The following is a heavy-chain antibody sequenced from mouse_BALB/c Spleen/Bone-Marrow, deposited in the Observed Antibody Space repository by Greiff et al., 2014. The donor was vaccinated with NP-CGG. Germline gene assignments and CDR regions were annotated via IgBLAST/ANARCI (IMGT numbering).Heavy chain of an antibody. D-gene: IGHD1-1*01. J-gene: IGHJ4*01. CDR2: IYPGNSDT. Sequence: EVQLQQSGTVLARPGASVKMSCKASGYTFTSYWMHWEKQRPGQGLEWIGAIYPGNSDTSYNQKFKGKAKLTAVTSTSTAYMELSSLTNEDSAVYYCTRFLYGSSFYYAMDYWGQGTSVTVSS. V-gene: IGHV1-5*01. CDR3: TRFLYGSSFYYAMDY. CDR1: GYTFTSYW.